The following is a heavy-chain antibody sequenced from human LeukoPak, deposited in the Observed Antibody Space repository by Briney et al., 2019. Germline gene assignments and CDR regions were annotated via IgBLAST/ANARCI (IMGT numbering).Heavy chain of an antibody. V-gene: IGHV3-74*01. Sequence: GGSLRLSCAASGFTFSSYWMHWVRQAPGKGLVRVSRINSDGSSTSYADSVKGRFTISRDNAKNTLYLQMNSLRAEDTAVYYCASLLIPDYWGQGTLVTVSS. CDR3: ASLLIPDY. J-gene: IGHJ4*02. CDR2: INSDGSST. CDR1: GFTFSSYW. D-gene: IGHD2-15*01.